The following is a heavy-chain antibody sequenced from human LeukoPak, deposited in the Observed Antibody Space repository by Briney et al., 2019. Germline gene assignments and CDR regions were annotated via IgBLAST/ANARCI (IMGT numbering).Heavy chain of an antibody. Sequence: SETLSLTCAVYGGSFSGYYWSWIRQPPGKGLGWIGEINHSGSTNYNPPLKSRVTISVDTSKNQFSLKLSSVTAADTAVYYCARVRLLWFGELLYQKPFDYWGQGTLVTVSS. J-gene: IGHJ4*02. CDR1: GGSFSGYY. D-gene: IGHD3-10*01. CDR2: INHSGST. CDR3: ARVRLLWFGELLYQKPFDY. V-gene: IGHV4-34*01.